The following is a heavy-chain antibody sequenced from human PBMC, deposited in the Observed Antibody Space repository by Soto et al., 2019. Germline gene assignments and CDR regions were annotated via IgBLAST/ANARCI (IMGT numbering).Heavy chain of an antibody. V-gene: IGHV4-30-2*01. Sequence: QLQLQESGSGLVKPSQTLSLTCAVSGGSVRSGGYSWTWIRQPPGKGLEWIGYIDHSGCTYYNPSLKSRVAISVDRSKNQGSLRVSSVTAADTAVYYCARGIGDAPGTYYCDSWGQGTLVTVSS. CDR2: IDHSGCT. CDR3: ARGIGDAPGTYYCDS. D-gene: IGHD3-10*01. CDR1: GGSVRSGGYS. J-gene: IGHJ5*01.